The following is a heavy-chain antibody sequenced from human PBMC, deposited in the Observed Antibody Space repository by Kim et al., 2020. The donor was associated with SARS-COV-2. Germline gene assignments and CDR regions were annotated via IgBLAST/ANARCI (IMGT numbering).Heavy chain of an antibody. CDR3: AKDPSGIANVY. D-gene: IGHD6-13*01. J-gene: IGHJ4*02. V-gene: IGHV3-23*01. CDR2: ISGSGGST. CDR1: GFTFSSNA. Sequence: GGSLRLSCAASGFTFSSNAMSWVRQAPGKGLEWVSAISGSGGSTFYADSVKGRFTISRDNSKNTLFLQMNSLRAEDTAVYLCAKDPSGIANVYWGQGTLVTVSS.